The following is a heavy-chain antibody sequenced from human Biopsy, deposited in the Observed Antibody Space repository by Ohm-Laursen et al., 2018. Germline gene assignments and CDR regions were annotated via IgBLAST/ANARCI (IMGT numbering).Heavy chain of an antibody. Sequence: SLRLSCAASGFSFSSYWMHWVRQGPGKGLVWVSRINIDGSTTGYADSVKGRFTISRDNAKNSLYLQMNSLRAEDTAVYYCARSRGSSGIATIYYYGMDVWGQGTTVTVSS. CDR2: INIDGSTT. J-gene: IGHJ6*02. D-gene: IGHD3-10*01. V-gene: IGHV3-74*01. CDR3: ARSRGSSGIATIYYYGMDV. CDR1: GFSFSSYW.